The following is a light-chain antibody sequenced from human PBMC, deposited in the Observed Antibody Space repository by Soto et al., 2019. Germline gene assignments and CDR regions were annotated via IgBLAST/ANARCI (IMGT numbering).Light chain of an antibody. J-gene: IGLJ1*01. Sequence: QSVLTQQPSASGTPGQRVTISCSGSSSNIGSKTVNWYQQFPGTAPKLLIYSNNQRPSGVPDRFSGYKSGTSASLAISGLQSEDEADYYCAAWDDSLNDYVFGTGTKVTVL. CDR2: SNN. V-gene: IGLV1-44*01. CDR1: SSNIGSKT. CDR3: AAWDDSLNDYV.